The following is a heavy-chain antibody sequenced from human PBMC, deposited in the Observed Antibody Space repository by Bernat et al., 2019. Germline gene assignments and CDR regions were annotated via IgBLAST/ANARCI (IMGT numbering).Heavy chain of an antibody. CDR2: IIPIFGTA. CDR1: GGTFSSYA. D-gene: IGHD3-3*01. J-gene: IGHJ6*03. CDR3: ARVGYDFWSGYYSYDYYYMDV. V-gene: IGHV1-69*06. Sequence: QVQLVQSGAEVKKPGSSVKVSCKASGGTFSSYAISWVRQAPGQGLEWMGGIIPIFGTANYAQKFQGRVTITADKSTSTAYMELSSLRSEDTAVYYCARVGYDFWSGYYSYDYYYMDVWGKGTTVTVSS.